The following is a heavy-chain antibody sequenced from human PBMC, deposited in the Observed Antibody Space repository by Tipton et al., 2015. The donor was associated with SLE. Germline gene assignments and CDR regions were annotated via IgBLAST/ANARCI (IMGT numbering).Heavy chain of an antibody. D-gene: IGHD2-2*01. V-gene: IGHV1-69*13. J-gene: IGHJ6*02. CDR3: ARCSSSCPYGMDV. CDR2: IIPIFGTA. Sequence: QSGAEVKKPGASVTVSCKASGYTFTTFAMHWVRQAPGQGLEWMGRIIPIFGTANYAQKFQGRVTITADESTSTAYMELRSLRSEDTAVYYCARCSSSCPYGMDVWGQGTTVTVSS. CDR1: GYTFTTFA.